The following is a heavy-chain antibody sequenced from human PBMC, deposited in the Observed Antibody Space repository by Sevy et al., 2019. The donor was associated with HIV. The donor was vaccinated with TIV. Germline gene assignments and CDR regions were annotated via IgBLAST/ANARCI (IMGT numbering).Heavy chain of an antibody. V-gene: IGHV3-7*01. CDR1: GFTFSSYW. Sequence: GGSLRLSCAASGFTFSSYWMSWVRQTPGKGLEWVANIKQDGSEKYYVDSVKGRFTISRDNAKNSLYLQMNSLRAEDTAVYYCARDETAATAIFDYWGQGTLVTVSS. J-gene: IGHJ4*02. CDR2: IKQDGSEK. CDR3: ARDETAATAIFDY. D-gene: IGHD2-21*02.